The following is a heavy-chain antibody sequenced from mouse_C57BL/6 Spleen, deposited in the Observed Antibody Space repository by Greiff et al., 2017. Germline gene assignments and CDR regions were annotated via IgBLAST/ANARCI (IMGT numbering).Heavy chain of an antibody. J-gene: IGHJ2*01. D-gene: IGHD1-1*01. V-gene: IGHV1-22*01. Sequence: VQLQQSGPELVKPGASVKMSCKASGYTFTDYNMHWVKQSHGKSLEWIGYINPNNGGTSYNQKFKGKATLTVNKSSSTAYMELRSLTSEDSAVYYCARSNYGSSDYFDYWGQGTTLTVSS. CDR2: INPNNGGT. CDR1: GYTFTDYN. CDR3: ARSNYGSSDYFDY.